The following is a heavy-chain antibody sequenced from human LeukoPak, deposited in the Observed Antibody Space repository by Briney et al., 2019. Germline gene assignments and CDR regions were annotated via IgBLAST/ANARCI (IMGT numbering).Heavy chain of an antibody. D-gene: IGHD2-21*02. Sequence: PGGSLRLSCAASGFTFSRYWMHWVRQAPGKGLEWVSAISGSDGSTYYADSVKGRFTISRDNSKNTLYLQMNSLSAEDTAVYYCEKDLGGSGDYRPYWGQGSVVTVSS. CDR2: ISGSDGST. CDR3: EKDLGGSGDYRPY. V-gene: IGHV3-23*01. CDR1: GFTFSRYW. J-gene: IGHJ4*02.